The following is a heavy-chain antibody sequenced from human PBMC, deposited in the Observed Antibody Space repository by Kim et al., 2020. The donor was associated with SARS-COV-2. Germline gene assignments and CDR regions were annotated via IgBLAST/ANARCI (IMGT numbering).Heavy chain of an antibody. J-gene: IGHJ4*02. V-gene: IGHV1-3*01. CDR2: INAGNGNT. D-gene: IGHD5-18*01. CDR1: GYTFTSYA. CDR3: ARDPSPLRGYSYADY. Sequence: ASVKVSCKASGYTFTSYAMHWVRQAPGQRLEWMGWINAGNGNTKYSQKFQGRVTITRDTSASTAYMELSSLRSEDTAVYYCARDPSPLRGYSYADYWGQGTLVTVSS.